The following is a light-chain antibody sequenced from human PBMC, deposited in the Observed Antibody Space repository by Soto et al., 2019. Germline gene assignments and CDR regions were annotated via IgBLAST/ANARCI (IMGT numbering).Light chain of an antibody. J-gene: IGLJ2*01. CDR2: DVS. V-gene: IGLV2-11*01. Sequence: QAVVTQPRSVSGSPGQSVTISCTGTNSDVGGYNYVSWYQQHPDKAPKVMIYDVSKRPSGVPDRFSGSNSGNTASLTISGLQAEDEADYYCCSYAGSNTLVFGGGTKLTVL. CDR1: NSDVGGYNY. CDR3: CSYAGSNTLV.